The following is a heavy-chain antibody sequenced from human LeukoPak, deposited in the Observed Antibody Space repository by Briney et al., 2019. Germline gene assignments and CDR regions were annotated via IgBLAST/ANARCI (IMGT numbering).Heavy chain of an antibody. J-gene: IGHJ4*02. CDR2: IHTSGST. V-gene: IGHV4-4*07. CDR3: ARDRYYYDSSGYYYIDY. CDR1: GGSITSYY. Sequence: ASETLSPTCIVSGGSITSYYWSWIRQPAGKGLEWIGRIHTSGSTNYNPSLKSRVTMSGDTSKNQFSLKLSSVTAADTAVYYCARDRYYYDSSGYYYIDYWGQGTLVTVSS. D-gene: IGHD3-22*01.